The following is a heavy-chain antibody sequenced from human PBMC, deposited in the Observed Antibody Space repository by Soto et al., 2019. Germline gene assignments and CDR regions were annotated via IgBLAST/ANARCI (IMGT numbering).Heavy chain of an antibody. CDR2: IRSKAYGGTT. J-gene: IGHJ6*02. CDR1: GFSFGDNG. CDR3: TRASISTAGTTHYYYGMDV. Sequence: GGSLRLSCTAAGFSFGDNGMSWVRQAPGKGLEWVGFIRSKAYGGTTDYAASVKGRFTISRDDSKNIAYLQMNSLKTEDTAVYYCTRASISTAGTTHYYYGMDVWGQGTTVTVSS. D-gene: IGHD6-13*01. V-gene: IGHV3-49*04.